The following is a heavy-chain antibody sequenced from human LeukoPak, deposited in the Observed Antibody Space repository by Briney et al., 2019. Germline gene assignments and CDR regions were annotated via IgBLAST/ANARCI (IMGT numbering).Heavy chain of an antibody. V-gene: IGHV4-39*01. Sequence: SETLSLTCTVSGGSISSSSYYWGWIRQPPGKGLEWIGNIYYSGNTYYNPSLKSRVTISVDMSKNQFSLRLTSVTAADTAVYYCARLGRTATSYYYFGVDVWGQGTTVTVSS. CDR1: GGSISSSSYY. D-gene: IGHD6-25*01. CDR2: IYYSGNT. J-gene: IGHJ6*02. CDR3: ARLGRTATSYYYFGVDV.